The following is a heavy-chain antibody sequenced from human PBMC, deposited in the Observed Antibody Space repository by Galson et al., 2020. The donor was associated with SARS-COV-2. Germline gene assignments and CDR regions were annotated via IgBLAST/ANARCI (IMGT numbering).Heavy chain of an antibody. CDR2: IYHSGST. J-gene: IGHJ4*02. D-gene: IGHD6-6*01. V-gene: IGHV4-30-2*01. CDR3: ARVVTYYLDY. CDR1: GGSISSGGYS. Sequence: SETLLTCAVSGGSISSGGYSWSWIRQPPGKGLEWIGYIYHSGSTYYNPSLKSRVTISVDRSKNQFSLKLSSVTAADTAVYYCARVVTYYLDYWGQGTLVTVSS.